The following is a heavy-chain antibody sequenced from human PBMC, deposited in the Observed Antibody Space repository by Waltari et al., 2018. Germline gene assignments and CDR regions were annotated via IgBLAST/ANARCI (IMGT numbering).Heavy chain of an antibody. CDR2: ISYSGST. CDR1: GGSISSSSYY. V-gene: IGHV4-39*01. J-gene: IGHJ5*02. CDR3: ARRLLSWFDP. Sequence: QLQLQESGPGLVKPSETLSLTCTVSGGSISSSSYYWGWIRQPPGKGLEWIGSISYSGSTYYNPSLKSRVTISVDTSKNQFSLKLSSVTAADTAVYYCARRLLSWFDPWGQGTLVTVSS. D-gene: IGHD3-10*01.